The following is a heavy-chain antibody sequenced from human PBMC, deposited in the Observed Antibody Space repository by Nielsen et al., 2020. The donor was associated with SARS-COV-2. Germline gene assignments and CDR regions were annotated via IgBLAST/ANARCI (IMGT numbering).Heavy chain of an antibody. CDR1: GFSLSTSGVG. CDR2: IYWDDDK. D-gene: IGHD3-3*01. Sequence: SGPTLVKPTQTLTLTCTFSGFSLSTSGVGVGWIRQPPGKALQWLAIIYWDDDKRYSPSLKSRLTITKDTSKNQVVLTMTNMDPVDTATYYCARTSLRFLEWSPIDYWGQGTLVTVSS. CDR3: ARTSLRFLEWSPIDY. J-gene: IGHJ4*02. V-gene: IGHV2-5*02.